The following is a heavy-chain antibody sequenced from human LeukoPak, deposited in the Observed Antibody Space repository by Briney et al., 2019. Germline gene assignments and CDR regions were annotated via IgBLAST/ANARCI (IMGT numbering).Heavy chain of an antibody. V-gene: IGHV3-23*01. CDR3: AKGIVVPAAIRPKSRLDY. D-gene: IGHD2-2*01. CDR1: GFTFSSYA. Sequence: GGSLRLSCAASGFTFSSYAMSWVRQAPGKGLEWVSAISGSGGSTYYADSVKGRFTISRDNSKNTLYLQMNSLRAEDTAVYYCAKGIVVPAAIRPKSRLDYWGLGTLVTVSS. CDR2: ISGSGGST. J-gene: IGHJ4*02.